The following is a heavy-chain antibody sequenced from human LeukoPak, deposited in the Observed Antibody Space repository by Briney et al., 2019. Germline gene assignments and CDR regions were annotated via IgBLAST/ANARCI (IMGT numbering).Heavy chain of an antibody. Sequence: GGSLRLSCAASGFTFSSYAMHWVRQAPGKGLECVAVISYDGSNKYYADSVKGRFTISRDNSKNTLYLQMNSLRAEDTAVYYCARDRRNYDILTGYYLDYWGQGTLVTVSS. V-gene: IGHV3-30-3*01. CDR1: GFTFSSYA. J-gene: IGHJ4*02. CDR3: ARDRRNYDILTGYYLDY. D-gene: IGHD3-9*01. CDR2: ISYDGSNK.